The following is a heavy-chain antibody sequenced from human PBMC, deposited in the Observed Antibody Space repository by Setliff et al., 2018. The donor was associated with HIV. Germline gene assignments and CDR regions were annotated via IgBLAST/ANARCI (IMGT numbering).Heavy chain of an antibody. D-gene: IGHD6-19*01. J-gene: IGHJ6*03. V-gene: IGHV4-59*01. CDR1: GDSISSYY. CDR3: ARGSGWYYYYMDV. Sequence: SETLSLTCTVSGDSISSYYWSWIRQPPGKGLECIGHLYHSGSTHYSPSLKSRVTMSVATSKNQFSLKLTAVTAADTAVYYCARGSGWYYYYMDVWGKGTTVTVSS. CDR2: LYHSGST.